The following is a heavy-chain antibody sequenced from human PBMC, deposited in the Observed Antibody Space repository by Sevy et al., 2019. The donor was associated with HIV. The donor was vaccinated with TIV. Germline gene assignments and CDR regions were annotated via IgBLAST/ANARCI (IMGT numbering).Heavy chain of an antibody. D-gene: IGHD5-12*01. CDR3: ASEYSFAAFFDY. CDR2: IKEDGSEE. J-gene: IGHJ4*02. Sequence: GGSLRLSCEGSGFIFNSYWMSWVRQAPGKGLEWVANIKEDGSEENYVDSVKGRFTISRDNAKNSVYLEMNSLRVEDTAVYLCASEYSFAAFFDYWGQRTRVTVSS. V-gene: IGHV3-7*01. CDR1: GFIFNSYW.